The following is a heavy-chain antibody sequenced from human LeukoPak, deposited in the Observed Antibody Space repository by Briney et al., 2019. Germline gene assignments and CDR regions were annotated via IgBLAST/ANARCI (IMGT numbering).Heavy chain of an antibody. D-gene: IGHD4-17*01. V-gene: IGHV3-11*01. CDR2: ISTSATAV. J-gene: IGHJ4*02. CDR1: GFTFSDYY. CDR3: ARSGTRLTPYVEGADC. Sequence: PGGSLRLSCAASGFTFSDYYMNWIRQAPGKGLEWVSYISTSATAVYYADSVKGRFTVSRDNAKNSLYLQMNSLRAEDTALYYCARSGTRLTPYVEGADCWGQGTLVSVSS.